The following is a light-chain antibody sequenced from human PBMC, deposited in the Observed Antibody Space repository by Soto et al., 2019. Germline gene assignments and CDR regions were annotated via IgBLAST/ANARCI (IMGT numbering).Light chain of an antibody. CDR1: QSVNSR. V-gene: IGKV3-20*01. Sequence: EIGLTQSPVTQSLSPXEXATLSCRASQSVNSRLAWYQHKPGQAPRLLISGASSRATGIPDRFSGSGSATDFTLTISRLEPEDFAVYYCQQYGGSPRTFGQGTKVDNK. J-gene: IGKJ1*01. CDR3: QQYGGSPRT. CDR2: GAS.